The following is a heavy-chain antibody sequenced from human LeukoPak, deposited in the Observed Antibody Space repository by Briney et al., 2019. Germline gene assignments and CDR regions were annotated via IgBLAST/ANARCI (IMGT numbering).Heavy chain of an antibody. V-gene: IGHV1-2*02. CDR2: INPNNGGT. CDR3: ARPLNDYTFDY. J-gene: IGHJ4*02. Sequence: ASVKVSCKASGYTFTGYNMHWVRQAPGQGLEWMGWINPNNGGTIYAQKFRGRVTMTRDTSISTAHMELSSLRSDDTAVYYCARPLNDYTFDYWGQGTLVTVSS. CDR1: GYTFTGYN. D-gene: IGHD4-11*01.